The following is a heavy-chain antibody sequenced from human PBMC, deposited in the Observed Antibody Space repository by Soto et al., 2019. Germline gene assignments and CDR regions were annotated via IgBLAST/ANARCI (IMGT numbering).Heavy chain of an antibody. V-gene: IGHV1-69*13. Sequence: SVKVSCKASGGTFSSYAISWGRQAPGQGLEWMGGIIPIFGTANYAQKFQGRVTITADESTSTAYMELSSLRSEDTAVYYCARSLSITMIVVNVAAFDIWGQGTMVTVSS. J-gene: IGHJ3*02. CDR1: GGTFSSYA. D-gene: IGHD3-22*01. CDR3: ARSLSITMIVVNVAAFDI. CDR2: IIPIFGTA.